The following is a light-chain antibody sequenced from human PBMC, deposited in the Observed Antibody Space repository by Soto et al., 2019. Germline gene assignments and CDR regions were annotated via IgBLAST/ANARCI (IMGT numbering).Light chain of an antibody. CDR2: EVS. J-gene: IGLJ2*01. CDR1: NSDVGGYNY. CDR3: SSYTNSITAVV. Sequence: QSALTQPASVSGSPGQSINISCTGTNSDVGGYNYVSWYQQHPGKAPKLMIYEVSNRPSGVTNRFSGSKSANTASLTISGLQAEDEADYYCSSYTNSITAVVFVGGTKLTVL. V-gene: IGLV2-14*01.